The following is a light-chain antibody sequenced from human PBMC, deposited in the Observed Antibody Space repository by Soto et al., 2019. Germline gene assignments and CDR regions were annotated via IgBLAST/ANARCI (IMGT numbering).Light chain of an antibody. CDR3: VLYMGSGSL. Sequence: QTVVTQEPSFSVSPGGTVTLTCGLSSGSVSTSYYPSWYQQTPGQAPRTLIYSTNTRSSGVPDRFPGSILGNKAALTITGAQADDESDYYCVLYMGSGSLFGGGTKLTVL. CDR1: SGSVSTSYY. J-gene: IGLJ2*01. V-gene: IGLV8-61*01. CDR2: STN.